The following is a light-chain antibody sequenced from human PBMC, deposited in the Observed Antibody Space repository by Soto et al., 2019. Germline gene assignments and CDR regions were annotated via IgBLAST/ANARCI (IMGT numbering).Light chain of an antibody. CDR2: GNS. Sequence: QPVLTQLPSVSGAPGQRVTISCTGSSSNIGAGYDVHWYQQLPGTAPKLLIYGNSNRPSGVPDRFSGSKSGTSASLAITGLQAEDEADYYCQSYDSSLSGSDVFGTGTKLTVL. CDR1: SSNIGAGYD. V-gene: IGLV1-40*01. CDR3: QSYDSSLSGSDV. J-gene: IGLJ1*01.